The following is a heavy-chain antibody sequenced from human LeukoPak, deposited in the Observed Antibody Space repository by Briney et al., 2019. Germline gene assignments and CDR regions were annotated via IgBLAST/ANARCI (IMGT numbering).Heavy chain of an antibody. CDR2: IYYSGST. D-gene: IGHD3-10*01. Sequence: SETLSLTCTVSGGSISSSYWIWIRQPPGKGLEWIGYIYYSGSTNYNPSLKSRVTISVDTSKNQFSLKVTSVTAADTAVYYCARIRYGSNIYRYYYMDVWGKGTTVIVS. CDR3: ARIRYGSNIYRYYYMDV. CDR1: GGSISSSY. J-gene: IGHJ6*03. V-gene: IGHV4-59*01.